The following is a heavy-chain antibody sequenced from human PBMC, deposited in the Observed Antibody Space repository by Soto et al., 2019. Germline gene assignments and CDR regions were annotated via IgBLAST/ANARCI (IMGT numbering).Heavy chain of an antibody. V-gene: IGHV1-69*13. J-gene: IGHJ3*02. CDR1: GGTFSSYA. D-gene: IGHD3-22*01. CDR2: ITPIFGTA. Sequence: SVKVSCKASGGTFSSYAISWVRQAPGQGLEWMGGITPIFGTANYAQKFQGRVTITADESTSTAYMELSSLRSEDTAVYYCAREWGYYYDRSGYYLLGAFDIWGQGKMVTVSS. CDR3: AREWGYYYDRSGYYLLGAFDI.